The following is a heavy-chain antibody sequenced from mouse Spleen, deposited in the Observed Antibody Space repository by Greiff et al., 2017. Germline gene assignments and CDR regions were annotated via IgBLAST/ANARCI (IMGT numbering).Heavy chain of an antibody. CDR1: GYTFTSYW. Sequence: VQLQQPGAELVRPGSSVKLSCKASGYTFTSYWMHWVKQRPIQGLEWIGNIDPSDSETHYNQKFKDKATLTVDKSSSTAYMQLSSLTSEDSAVYYCARRYSTATGYYAMDYWGQGTSVTVSS. CDR2: IDPSDSET. CDR3: ARRYSTATGYYAMDY. J-gene: IGHJ4*01. D-gene: IGHD1-2*01. V-gene: IGHV1-52*01.